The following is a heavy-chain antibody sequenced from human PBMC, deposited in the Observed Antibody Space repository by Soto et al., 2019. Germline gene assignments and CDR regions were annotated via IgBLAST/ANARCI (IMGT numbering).Heavy chain of an antibody. V-gene: IGHV2-26*01. CDR1: GFSLSNARMG. CDR2: LFSNDEK. CDR3: ARTRANGIAALDYFDY. J-gene: IGHJ4*02. D-gene: IGHD6-13*01. Sequence: QVTLKETGPVLVKPTETLTLTCTVSGFSLSNARMGVSWIRQPPGKALEWLAHLFSNDEKSYSTSLKSRLTSSKDTSKSPVVLTRTTMDPVDTATYYCARTRANGIAALDYFDYWGQGTLVTVSS.